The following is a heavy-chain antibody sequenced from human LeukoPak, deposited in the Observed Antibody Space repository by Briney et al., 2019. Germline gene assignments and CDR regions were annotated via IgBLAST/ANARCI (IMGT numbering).Heavy chain of an antibody. V-gene: IGHV4-61*02. D-gene: IGHD3-16*01. CDR3: ARTRGTYFDN. CDR2: FSLSGST. CDR1: GDSISSGSYS. Sequence: SQTLSLTCTVSGDSISSGSYSWSWIRQPAGKGLEWLGRFSLSGSTNYNPSLKSRVTISVDTSKNQLSLKLTSMTAADTALYFCARTRGTYFDNWGQGTLVTVSS. J-gene: IGHJ4*02.